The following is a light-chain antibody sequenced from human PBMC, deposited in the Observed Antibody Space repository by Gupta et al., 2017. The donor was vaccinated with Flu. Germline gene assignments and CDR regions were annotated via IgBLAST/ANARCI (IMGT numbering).Light chain of an antibody. CDR1: DSNIGGGFD. CDR2: ANT. J-gene: IGLJ3*02. Sequence: QSVLTQPPSVSGSPGQRVTISCTGRDSNIGGGFDVHWYQQLPGSAPRLLIYANTIRPSGVPDRFSGSNSGTSASLAITGLQAEEEADYYCQTYDTRLSGWVFGGGTKPTVL. V-gene: IGLV1-40*01. CDR3: QTYDTRLSGWV.